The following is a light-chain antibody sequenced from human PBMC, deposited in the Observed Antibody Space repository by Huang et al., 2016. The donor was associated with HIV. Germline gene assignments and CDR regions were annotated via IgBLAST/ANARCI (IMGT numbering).Light chain of an antibody. V-gene: IGKV3-15*01. CDR2: GAS. J-gene: IGKJ5*01. Sequence: EIVMTQSPATLSVSPGERATLSCRASQSVSSNLAWYQKKPGQDPRLLINGASTRDTDIPGRCSGSGSGTEFNITISSLQSEDFAVYYCQKYNNWPPLPGRNPITFGQGTRLEIK. CDR1: QSVSSN. CDR3: QKYNNWPPLPGRNPIT.